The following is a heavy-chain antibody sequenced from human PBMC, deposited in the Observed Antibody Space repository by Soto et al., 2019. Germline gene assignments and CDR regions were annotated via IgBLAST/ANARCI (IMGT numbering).Heavy chain of an antibody. CDR3: ASQTYGSGSTYFDY. V-gene: IGHV4-59*08. Sequence: QVQLQESGPGLVKPSETLSLTCTVSGGSISSYYWSWIRQPPGKGLELIGYIYSSGSTNYNPSLKSRVTISVDTSKNQFSLKLHFMSAADAAVYYCASQTYGSGSTYFDYWGQGTLVTVSS. CDR2: IYSSGST. J-gene: IGHJ4*02. CDR1: GGSISSYY. D-gene: IGHD3-10*01.